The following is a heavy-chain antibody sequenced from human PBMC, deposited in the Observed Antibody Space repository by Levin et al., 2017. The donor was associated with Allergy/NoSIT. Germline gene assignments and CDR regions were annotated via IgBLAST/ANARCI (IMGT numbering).Heavy chain of an antibody. CDR1: GFSLTTIGVG. Sequence: SGPTLVKPTQTLTLTCTFSGFSLTTIGVGVGWIRQPPGKALEWLALIYWDDNRHYSPSLKSRLAITKDTSKNQVVLTMTNMDPVDTATYYCTRPVIAAPVLVAFDACGQGTVVTVSS. J-gene: IGHJ3*01. CDR2: IYWDDNR. V-gene: IGHV2-5*02. CDR3: TRPVIAAPVLVAFDA. D-gene: IGHD2-21*01.